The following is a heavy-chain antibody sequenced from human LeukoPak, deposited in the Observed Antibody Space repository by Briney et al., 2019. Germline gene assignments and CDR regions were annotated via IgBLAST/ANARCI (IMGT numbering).Heavy chain of an antibody. J-gene: IGHJ4*02. CDR3: AREGSSWYRALDY. CDR1: GGSISSYY. D-gene: IGHD6-13*01. Sequence: SETLSLTCSGSGGSISSYYWSWIRQPAGKGLEWIGRIDTSGSTNHNPSLKSRVTMSLDTSKKQFSLKLSSVTAADTAVYYCAREGSSWYRALDYWGQGTLVTVSS. V-gene: IGHV4-4*07. CDR2: IDTSGST.